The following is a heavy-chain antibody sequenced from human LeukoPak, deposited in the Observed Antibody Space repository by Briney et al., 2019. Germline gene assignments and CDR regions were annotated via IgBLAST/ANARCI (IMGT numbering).Heavy chain of an antibody. V-gene: IGHV6-1*01. D-gene: IGHD3-16*01. CDR1: GDSVSSTTAA. J-gene: IGHJ6*02. CDR3: TRGRRFYYGMDV. CDR2: TYYTSTSKWDT. Sequence: SQTLSLTCATSGDSVSSTTAAWNWVRQSPSRGLEWLGRTYYTSTSKWDTDYAVSLKSRISVSPDRSKNQFSLQLNSVTPEDTAVYYCTRGRRFYYGMDVWGQGTTVTVSS.